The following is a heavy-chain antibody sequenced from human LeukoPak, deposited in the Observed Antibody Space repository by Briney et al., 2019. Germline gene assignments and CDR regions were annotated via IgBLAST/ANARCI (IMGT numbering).Heavy chain of an antibody. V-gene: IGHV3-74*01. J-gene: IGHJ5*02. CDR3: ARGQAGTSWFDP. Sequence: GGSLRLSCAASGFTFSSYRMYWVRQAPGKGLVWVSRINSDGSSTTYADSVKGRFTISRDNAKNTLYLQMNSLRDVDTAVYFCARGQAGTSWFDPWGQGTLVTVSS. CDR1: GFTFSSYR. D-gene: IGHD1-14*01. CDR2: INSDGSST.